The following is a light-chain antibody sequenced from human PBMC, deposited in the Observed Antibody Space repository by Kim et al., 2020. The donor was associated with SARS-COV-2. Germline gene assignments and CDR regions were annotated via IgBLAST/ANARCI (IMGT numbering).Light chain of an antibody. V-gene: IGLV4-69*02. J-gene: IGLJ3*02. CDR2: IKSDGSH. CDR3: QTWGSGLGV. CDR1: TGHSTYA. Sequence: QLVLTQSPSASASLGASVKLTCTLSTGHSTYAIAWLQQRSEKGPRYLMKIKSDGSHSKGDDIPDRFSGSSSGAERYLTISSLQSDDEADYYCQTWGSGLGVFGGGTKVTVL.